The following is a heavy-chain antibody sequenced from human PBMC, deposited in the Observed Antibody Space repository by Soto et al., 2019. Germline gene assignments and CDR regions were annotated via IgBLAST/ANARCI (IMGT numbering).Heavy chain of an antibody. CDR1: GYTFTSYG. CDR3: ARAYSGSYYGSRFDY. J-gene: IGHJ4*02. V-gene: IGHV1-18*01. CDR2: ISAYNGNT. D-gene: IGHD1-26*01. Sequence: ASVKVSCKASGYTFTSYGISWVRQAPGQGLEWMGLISAYNGNTNYAQKLQGRVTMTTDTSTSTAYMELRSLRSDDTAVYYCARAYSGSYYGSRFDYWGQGTLVTVSS.